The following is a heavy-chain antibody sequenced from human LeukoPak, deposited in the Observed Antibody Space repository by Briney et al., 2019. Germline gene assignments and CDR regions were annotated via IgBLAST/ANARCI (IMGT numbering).Heavy chain of an antibody. J-gene: IGHJ6*02. CDR3: ARVVTRLREGAYQYDLDV. V-gene: IGHV1-3*01. Sequence: GASVKVSCKASGGTFSSYAISWVRQAPGQGLEWMGWINAGNGDTEYSQKFQGRVTSTRDTSANTVYMDLRSLRSEDTAVYYCARVVTRLREGAYQYDLDVWGQGTTVTVSS. D-gene: IGHD3-16*01. CDR1: GGTFSSYA. CDR2: INAGNGDT.